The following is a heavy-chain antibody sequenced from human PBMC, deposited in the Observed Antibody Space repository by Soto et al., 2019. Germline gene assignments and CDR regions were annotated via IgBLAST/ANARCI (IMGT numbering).Heavy chain of an antibody. CDR3: AHVYGGYDNFDY. CDR2: IYWDDDK. D-gene: IGHD5-12*01. Sequence: QITLKESGPTLVKPTQPLTLTCTFSGFSLSTSGVGVGWIRQPPGKALEWLALIYWDDDKRYSPSLKSRLTITKDTSKHQVVITRTTMDPVATATYYCAHVYGGYDNFDYWGQRTLVTVSS. J-gene: IGHJ4*02. CDR1: GFSLSTSGVG. V-gene: IGHV2-5*02.